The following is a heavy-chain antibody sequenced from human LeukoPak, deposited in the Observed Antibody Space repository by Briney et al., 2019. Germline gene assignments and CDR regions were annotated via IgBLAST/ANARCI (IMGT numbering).Heavy chain of an antibody. Sequence: PEGSLRLSCAASGFTFDDYAMHWVRQAPGKGLEWVSGISWNSGSIGYADSVKGRFTISRDNAKNSLYLQMNSLRAEGTALYYCAKDIYDSSGYRTLSGAFDIWGQGTMVTVSS. CDR3: AKDIYDSSGYRTLSGAFDI. CDR2: ISWNSGSI. D-gene: IGHD3-22*01. J-gene: IGHJ3*02. V-gene: IGHV3-9*01. CDR1: GFTFDDYA.